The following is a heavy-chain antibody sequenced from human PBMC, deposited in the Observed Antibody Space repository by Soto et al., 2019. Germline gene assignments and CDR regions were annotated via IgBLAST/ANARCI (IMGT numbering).Heavy chain of an antibody. CDR2: IYYSGST. D-gene: IGHD1-26*01. Sequence: QVQLQESGPGLVKPSETLSLTCTVSGGSISSYYWSWIRQPPGKGLEWIGYIYYSGSTNYNPSLKRRVTISVDTSKNQFSLKLSSVTAADTAVYYCARTNSGSYYDAFDIWGQGTMVTVSS. V-gene: IGHV4-59*01. CDR3: ARTNSGSYYDAFDI. CDR1: GGSISSYY. J-gene: IGHJ3*02.